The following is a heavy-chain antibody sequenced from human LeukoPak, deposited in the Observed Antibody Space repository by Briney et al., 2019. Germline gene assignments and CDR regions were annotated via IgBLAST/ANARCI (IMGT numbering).Heavy chain of an antibody. CDR1: GFTFSSYG. CDR2: IRNDGSSE. CDR3: AKGGDGYNYGSYFDY. Sequence: GGSLRLSCAASGFTFSSYGMHWVRQAPGKGLEWVAFIRNDGSSEFYKDSVKGRFTISRDNSKNTLFLQMNSLRAEDTAVYYCAKGGDGYNYGSYFDYWGQGTLVTVSS. V-gene: IGHV3-30*02. J-gene: IGHJ4*02. D-gene: IGHD5-24*01.